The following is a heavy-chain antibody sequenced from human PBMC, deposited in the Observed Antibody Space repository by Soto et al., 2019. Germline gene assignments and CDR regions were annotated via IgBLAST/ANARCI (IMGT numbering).Heavy chain of an antibody. CDR3: AREMGVIGAPGYTWFDP. J-gene: IGHJ5*02. D-gene: IGHD1-26*01. Sequence: AAVKVSCKASGYTFSDYYVHWLREAPGQGLEWMGWINPSNGGTIYTRRFQGSVTMTRDTSISTVYMELSRLTSDDTAVYYCAREMGVIGAPGYTWFDPWGQGALVTVSS. CDR1: GYTFSDYY. CDR2: INPSNGGT. V-gene: IGHV1-2*02.